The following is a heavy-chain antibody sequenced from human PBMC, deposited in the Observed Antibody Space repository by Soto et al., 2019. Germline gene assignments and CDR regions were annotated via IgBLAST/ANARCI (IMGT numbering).Heavy chain of an antibody. CDR1: GFTFSAYG. CDR2: IWYDGSNK. J-gene: IGHJ5*02. CDR3: ARDGGYYGSGSYFDP. D-gene: IGHD3-10*01. Sequence: QVQLVESGGGVVQPGRSLRLSCAASGFTFSAYGMHWVRQAPGKGLEWVAVIWYDGSNKYYGDSVKGRFTISRDNSKYTLDLQMHNLRAEDTAVYYCARDGGYYGSGSYFDPWGQGTLVTVSS. V-gene: IGHV3-33*01.